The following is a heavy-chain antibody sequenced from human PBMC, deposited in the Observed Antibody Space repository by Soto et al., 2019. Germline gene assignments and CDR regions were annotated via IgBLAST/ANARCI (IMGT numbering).Heavy chain of an antibody. V-gene: IGHV4-31*03. D-gene: IGHD6-6*01. J-gene: IGHJ4*02. Sequence: PSETLSLTCTVSGGSISSGGYYWSWIRQHPGKGLEWIGYIYYSGSTYYNPSLKSRVTISVDTSKNQFSLKLSSVTAADTAVYFCARDPLGYSSSHFFDQWGQGTLVTVSS. CDR1: GGSISSGGYY. CDR2: IYYSGST. CDR3: ARDPLGYSSSHFFDQ.